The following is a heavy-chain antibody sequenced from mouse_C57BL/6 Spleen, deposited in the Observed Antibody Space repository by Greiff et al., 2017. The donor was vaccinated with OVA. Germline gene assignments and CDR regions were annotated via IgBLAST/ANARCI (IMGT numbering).Heavy chain of an antibody. D-gene: IGHD2-3*01. Sequence: DVQLVESGPGLVKPSQSLSLTCSVTGYSITSGYYWNWIRQFPGNKLEWMGYISYDGSNNYNPSLKNRISITRDTSKNQFFLKLNSVTTEDTATYYCARGGWLLLYYYAMDYWGQGTSVTVSS. V-gene: IGHV3-6*01. CDR1: GYSITSGYY. CDR2: ISYDGSN. J-gene: IGHJ4*01. CDR3: ARGGWLLLYYYAMDY.